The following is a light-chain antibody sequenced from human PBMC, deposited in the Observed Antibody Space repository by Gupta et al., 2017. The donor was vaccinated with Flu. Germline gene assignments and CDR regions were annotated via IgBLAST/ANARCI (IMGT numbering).Light chain of an antibody. Sequence: EILMTQSPATLSVSPGEGATLSSRASQSVSSNLAWYQQKPGQGPRLLIYGASTRATGIPARFSGSGSGTEFTLTISSRQSEDFAVYYCQQYNNWPPDSFGPGTKLEIK. J-gene: IGKJ2*03. V-gene: IGKV3-15*01. CDR1: QSVSSN. CDR2: GAS. CDR3: QQYNNWPPDS.